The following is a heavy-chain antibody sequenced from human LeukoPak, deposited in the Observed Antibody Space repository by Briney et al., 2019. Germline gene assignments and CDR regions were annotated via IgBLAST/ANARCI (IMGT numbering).Heavy chain of an antibody. J-gene: IGHJ4*02. D-gene: IGHD2-2*01. V-gene: IGHV3-23*01. CDR2: IIGGGGIT. Sequence: TGGSLRLSCAASGFPFSSHGMSWVRQAPGKGLEWVSGIIGGGGITYYANSVKGRFTISGDNSKNTLFLQMNSLRAEDTAVYYCAHGAMYQLDSWGQGTLVIVSS. CDR3: AHGAMYQLDS. CDR1: GFPFSSHG.